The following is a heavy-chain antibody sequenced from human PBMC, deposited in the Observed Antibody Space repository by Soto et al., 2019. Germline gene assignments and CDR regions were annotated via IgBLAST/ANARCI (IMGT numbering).Heavy chain of an antibody. CDR2: IYYSGST. D-gene: IGHD3-22*01. CDR3: ARARGYYYDSSGYSHYNWFDP. CDR1: GGPISSGGYY. Sequence: SETLSLTCTVSGGPISSGGYYWSWIRQHPGKGLEWIGYIYYSGSTYYNPSLKSRVTISVDTSKNQFSLKLSSVTAADTAVYYCARARGYYYDSSGYSHYNWFDPWGQGTLVTVSS. J-gene: IGHJ5*02. V-gene: IGHV4-31*03.